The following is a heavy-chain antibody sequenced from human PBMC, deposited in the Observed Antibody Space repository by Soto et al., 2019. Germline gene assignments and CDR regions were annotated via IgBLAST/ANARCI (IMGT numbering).Heavy chain of an antibody. Sequence: GGSLRLSCAASGFTFSSYWMHWVRQAPGKGLVWVSRIHSDGSTISYADSVKGRFTIPRDNAKNTLYLQMSSLRAEDTAVYYCARRPVAGSFGMDVWGQGTTVTVSS. CDR3: ARRPVAGSFGMDV. V-gene: IGHV3-74*01. J-gene: IGHJ6*02. D-gene: IGHD6-19*01. CDR2: IHSDGSTI. CDR1: GFTFSSYW.